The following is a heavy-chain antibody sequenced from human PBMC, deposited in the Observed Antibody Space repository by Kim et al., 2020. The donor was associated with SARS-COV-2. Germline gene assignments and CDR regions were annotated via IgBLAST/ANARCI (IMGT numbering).Heavy chain of an antibody. V-gene: IGHV3-23*01. CDR1: GFTFSHNA. D-gene: IGHD6-13*01. CDR2: ISNDGVNR. CDR3: VDVNSWVDRAFDY. J-gene: IGHJ4*02. Sequence: GGSLRLSCAASGFTFSHNAMTWVRQAPGKGLEWVSTISNDGVNRHYADSVKGRFTISRDNSKDTLYLQMNGLRAEDTAVYYCVDVNSWVDRAFDYWGQGTLVTVSS.